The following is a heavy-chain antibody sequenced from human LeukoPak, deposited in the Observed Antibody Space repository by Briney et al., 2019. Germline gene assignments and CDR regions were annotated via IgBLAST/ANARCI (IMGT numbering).Heavy chain of an antibody. CDR3: ARGPHIVVVTATDY. CDR2: IWYDGSNK. D-gene: IGHD2-21*02. CDR1: GFTFSSYG. Sequence: GGSLRLSCAASGFTFSSYGMYWVRQAPGKGLEGGAVIWYDGSNKYYADSVKGRFTISRDNSRNTLYLQMNSLRAEDTAVYYCARGPHIVVVTATDYWGQGTLVTVSS. J-gene: IGHJ4*02. V-gene: IGHV3-33*01.